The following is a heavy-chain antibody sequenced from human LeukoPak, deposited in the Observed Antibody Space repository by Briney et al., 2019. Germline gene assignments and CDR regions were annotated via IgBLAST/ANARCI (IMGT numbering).Heavy chain of an antibody. Sequence: GGSLRLSCAASGFTFSSYAMSWVRQAPGKGLEWVSAISGSGGSTYYADSVKGRFTISRDNSKNTLYLQMNSLRAEDTAVYYCAQAKRETRRSIVLMVYAPFDYWGHGTLVTVSS. V-gene: IGHV3-23*01. J-gene: IGHJ4*01. CDR3: AQAKRETRRSIVLMVYAPFDY. D-gene: IGHD2-8*01. CDR2: ISGSGGST. CDR1: GFTFSSYA.